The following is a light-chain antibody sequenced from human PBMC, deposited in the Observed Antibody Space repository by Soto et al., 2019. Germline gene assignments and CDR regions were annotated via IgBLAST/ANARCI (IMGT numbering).Light chain of an antibody. V-gene: IGKV1-39*01. CDR3: QQSYSTTQWT. CDR2: AAS. J-gene: IGKJ1*01. Sequence: DIQMTQSPSSLSASIGDRVTITCRASQTIRSYLNWYQQKPGKAPKLLIYAASSLQSGVPSRFSGSGSGTDFTLSISSLQPEDFATYYCQQSYSTTQWTFGQGTKVEIK. CDR1: QTIRSY.